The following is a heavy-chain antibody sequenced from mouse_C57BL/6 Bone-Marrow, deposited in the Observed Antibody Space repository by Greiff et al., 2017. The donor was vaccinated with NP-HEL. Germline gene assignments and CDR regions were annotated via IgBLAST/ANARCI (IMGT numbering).Heavy chain of an antibody. V-gene: IGHV1-26*01. J-gene: IGHJ3*01. CDR1: GYTFTDYY. Sequence: VQLQQSGPELVKPGASVKISCKASGYTFTDYYMNWVKQSHGKSLEWIGDINPNNGGTSYNQKFKGKATLTVDKSSSTAYMELRSLTSEDSAVYYCARRNYYYGSSYYVFAYWGQGTLVTVSA. D-gene: IGHD1-1*01. CDR3: ARRNYYYGSSYYVFAY. CDR2: INPNNGGT.